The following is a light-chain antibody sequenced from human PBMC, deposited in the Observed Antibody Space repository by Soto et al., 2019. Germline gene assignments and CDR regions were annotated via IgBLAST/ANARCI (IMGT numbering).Light chain of an antibody. J-gene: IGKJ3*01. Sequence: DIQMTQSPSSLSSSVGYRFTFTCLSSQSISSYLNWYQQKPGKAPKLLIYAASSLQSGVPSRFSGSGSGTDFTLTISSLQPEDCATYYCQQSYSTPPEFTFGPGTKVDIK. CDR3: QQSYSTPPEFT. V-gene: IGKV1-39*01. CDR2: AAS. CDR1: QSISSY.